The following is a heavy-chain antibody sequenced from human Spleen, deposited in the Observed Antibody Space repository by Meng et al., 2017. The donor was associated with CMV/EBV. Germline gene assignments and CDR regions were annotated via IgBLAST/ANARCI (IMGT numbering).Heavy chain of an antibody. V-gene: IGHV4-34*01. Sequence: LCLTCAVYGGSFSGYYWSWIRQPPGKGLEWIGEINHSGSTNYNPSLKSRVTISVDTSKNQFSLKLSSVTAADTAVYYCASGFLGPIDYWGQGTLVTVSS. CDR2: INHSGST. CDR1: GGSFSGYY. J-gene: IGHJ4*02. CDR3: ASGFLGPIDY. D-gene: IGHD2/OR15-2a*01.